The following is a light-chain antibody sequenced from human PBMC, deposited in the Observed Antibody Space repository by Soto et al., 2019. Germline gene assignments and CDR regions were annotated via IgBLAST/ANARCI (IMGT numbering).Light chain of an antibody. CDR1: SGHSNYA. J-gene: IGLJ2*01. CDR3: QTWGTGIHVV. CDR2: LNSDGSH. Sequence: QLVLTQSPSASASLGASVKLTCSLSSGHSNYAIAWHQQQPEKGPRFLMKLNSDGSHTKGDGIPDRFSGSSSGAERDLTISSLQSEDEADYYCQTWGTGIHVVFGGGTKLTVL. V-gene: IGLV4-69*01.